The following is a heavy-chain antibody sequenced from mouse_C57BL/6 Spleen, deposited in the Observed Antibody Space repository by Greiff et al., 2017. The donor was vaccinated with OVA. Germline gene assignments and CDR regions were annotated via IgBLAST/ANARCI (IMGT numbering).Heavy chain of an antibody. V-gene: IGHV2-9-1*01. CDR1: GFSLTSYA. CDR3: ARNSPYTGDY. Sequence: VKLVESGPGLVAPSQSLSITCTASGFSLTSYAISWVRQPPGKGLEWLGGICTGGGTNDNSAHKSRLSISKDNSKSQVFLKWNSLQADDTARYYCARNSPYTGDYWGQGTSVTVSS. CDR2: ICTGGGT. J-gene: IGHJ4*01. D-gene: IGHD2-12*01.